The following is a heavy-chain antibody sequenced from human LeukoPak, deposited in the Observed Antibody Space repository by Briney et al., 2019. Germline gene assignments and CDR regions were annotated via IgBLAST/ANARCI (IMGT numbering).Heavy chain of an antibody. D-gene: IGHD3-22*01. CDR3: ARISGLMIVDY. V-gene: IGHV2-26*01. J-gene: IGHJ4*02. Sequence: SGPVLVKPTETLTLTCTVSGFSLSNARMGVSWVRQPPGKALEWLAHIFSNDEKSYSTSLKSRLTISKDTSKSQVVLTMTNMDPVDTATYYCARISGLMIVDYWGQGTLVTVSS. CDR2: IFSNDEK. CDR1: GFSLSNARMG.